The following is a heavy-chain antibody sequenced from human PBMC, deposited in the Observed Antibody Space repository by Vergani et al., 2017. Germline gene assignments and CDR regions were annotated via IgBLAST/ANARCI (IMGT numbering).Heavy chain of an antibody. V-gene: IGHV3-33*01. J-gene: IGHJ5*02. CDR2: TWYDGNNK. Sequence: QVQLVESGGGVVQPGRSLRLSCAASGFTFNQYGMHWVRQAPGKGLEWVAVTWYDGNNKQYADSVKGRFTTSRDNSKSTMYLKMNSMRDEDTGLYYCARDLRLLYNRFDPWGQGTLVTVSS. CDR3: ARDLRLLYNRFDP. CDR1: GFTFNQYG. D-gene: IGHD1-14*01.